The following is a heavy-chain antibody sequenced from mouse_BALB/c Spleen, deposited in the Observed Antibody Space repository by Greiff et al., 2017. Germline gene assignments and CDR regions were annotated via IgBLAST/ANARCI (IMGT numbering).Heavy chain of an antibody. CDR2: IWAGGST. Sequence: QEQLKESGPGLVAPSQSLSITCTVSGFSLTSYGVHWVRQPPGKGLEWLGVIWAGGSTNYNSALMSRLSISKDNSKSQVFLKMNSLQTDDTAMYYCARDRDRGGVAMDYWGQGTSVTVSS. J-gene: IGHJ4*01. D-gene: IGHD1-1*02. CDR3: ARDRDRGGVAMDY. V-gene: IGHV2-9*02. CDR1: GFSLTSYG.